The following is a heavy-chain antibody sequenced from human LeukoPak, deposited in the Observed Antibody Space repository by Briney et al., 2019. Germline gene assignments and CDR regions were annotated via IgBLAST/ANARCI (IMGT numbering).Heavy chain of an antibody. CDR2: VNPNSGDT. D-gene: IGHD3-16*01. J-gene: IGHJ4*02. V-gene: IGHV1-2*02. CDR1: GYTFTGYY. CDR3: ARASVSQTDFDY. Sequence: ASVKVSCKASGYTFTGYYLHWVRQAPGQGLEWMGCVNPNSGDTNYAQKFQGSVTMTRDTSISTVYMELSRLRSYDTAVYYCARASVSQTDFDYWGQGTLVTVSS.